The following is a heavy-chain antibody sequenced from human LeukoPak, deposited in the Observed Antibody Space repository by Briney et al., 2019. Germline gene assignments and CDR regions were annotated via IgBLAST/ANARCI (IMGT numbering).Heavy chain of an antibody. Sequence: ASVKVSCKASGYTFTGYYMHWVRQAPGQGLEWMGWINPNSGGTNYAQKFQGWVTMTRVTSISTAYMELSRLRSDDTAVYYCARDRGRITMVRGGNADYYYYGMDVWGKGTTVTVSS. J-gene: IGHJ6*04. CDR3: ARDRGRITMVRGGNADYYYYGMDV. CDR2: INPNSGGT. CDR1: GYTFTGYY. V-gene: IGHV1-2*04. D-gene: IGHD3-10*01.